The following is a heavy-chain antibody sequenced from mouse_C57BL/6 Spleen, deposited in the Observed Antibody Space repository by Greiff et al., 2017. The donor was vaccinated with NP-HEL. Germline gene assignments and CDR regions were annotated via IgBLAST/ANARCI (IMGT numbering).Heavy chain of an antibody. J-gene: IGHJ3*01. D-gene: IGHD3-2*02. CDR3: AREEGDSSGYDGKFAY. CDR1: GYTFTSYW. Sequence: VQLQQPGAELVRPGTSVKLSCKASGYTFTSYWMHWVKQRPGQGLEWIGVIDPSDSYTNYNQKFKGKATLTVDTSSSTAYMQLSSLTSEDSAVYYCAREEGDSSGYDGKFAYWGQGTLVTVSA. V-gene: IGHV1-59*01. CDR2: IDPSDSYT.